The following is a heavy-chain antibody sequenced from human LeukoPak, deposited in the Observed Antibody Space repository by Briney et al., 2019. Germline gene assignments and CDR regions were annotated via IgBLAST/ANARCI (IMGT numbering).Heavy chain of an antibody. CDR1: GYTFTSHF. V-gene: IGHV1-46*01. D-gene: IGHD2-15*01. CDR2: INLSGAVT. J-gene: IGHJ3*02. Sequence: ASVKVSCKPFGYTFTSHFMHWLRQAPGQGLQWMGVINLSGAVTHYAQKFQDRVTMTWDTSTSTVYMDLYSLRSEDTAVYFCARGSSGSCCHFDIWGHGTMVTVSS. CDR3: ARGSSGSCCHFDI.